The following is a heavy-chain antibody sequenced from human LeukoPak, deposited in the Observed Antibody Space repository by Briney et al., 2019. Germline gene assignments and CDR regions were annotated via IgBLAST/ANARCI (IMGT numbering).Heavy chain of an antibody. V-gene: IGHV4-30-2*01. CDR3: ARFSPRAMGNYLDF. D-gene: IGHD7-27*01. J-gene: IGHJ4*02. CDR2: IYPRGST. Sequence: SETLSLTCAVSGGSISSGSYSWSWIRQPPGKGLEWIGYIYPRGSTYYNPSLKSRVILSLDKSANQYSLNLSSVTAADTAVYYCARFSPRAMGNYLDFWGQGTLVTVSS. CDR1: GGSISSGSYS.